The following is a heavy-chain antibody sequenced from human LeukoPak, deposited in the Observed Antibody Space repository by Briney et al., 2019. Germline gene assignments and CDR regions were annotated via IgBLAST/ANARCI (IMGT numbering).Heavy chain of an antibody. CDR2: ISSSSPTI. V-gene: IGHV3-48*01. CDR3: ARDSGSPGAFDV. Sequence: GGSLRLSCAVSGFTFSSYSMNWVRQAPGKGLEWVSYISSSSPTIYYADSVKGRFTISRDNSKNTLYLQMSSLRAEDTAIYYCARDSGSPGAFDVWGQGTMVIVSS. D-gene: IGHD3-10*01. CDR1: GFTFSSYS. J-gene: IGHJ3*01.